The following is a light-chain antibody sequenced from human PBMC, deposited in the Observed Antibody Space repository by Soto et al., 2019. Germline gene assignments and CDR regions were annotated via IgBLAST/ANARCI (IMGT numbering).Light chain of an antibody. Sequence: ELLLTQSPDTLSLSPWERATLSCRAAQSVGTRLAWYQHKTGQAPRLLISGASSRATGIPDRFTGSGSETSFTLTISRLEPEDFALYYCQHYQSGHPITFGQGTRLEIK. V-gene: IGKV3-20*01. CDR1: QSVGTR. CDR3: QHYQSGHPIT. J-gene: IGKJ5*01. CDR2: GAS.